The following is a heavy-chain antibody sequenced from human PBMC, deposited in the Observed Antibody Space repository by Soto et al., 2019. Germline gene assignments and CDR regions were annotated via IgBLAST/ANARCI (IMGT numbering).Heavy chain of an antibody. CDR1: GFKFPDYH. D-gene: IGHD3-3*01. Sequence: QVQLVQSGGGLVEPGGSLRLSCAASGFKFPDYHMTWIRQAQGKGLEWISYINSRGTYTTYADSVRGRFTVSRDNAKNSLYLQMDSLTGEDTAVYSCACVAPTIFGAQFHQNLVDVWGQGNMVTVAS. V-gene: IGHV3-11*06. CDR3: ACVAPTIFGAQFHQNLVDV. J-gene: IGHJ6*02. CDR2: INSRGTYT.